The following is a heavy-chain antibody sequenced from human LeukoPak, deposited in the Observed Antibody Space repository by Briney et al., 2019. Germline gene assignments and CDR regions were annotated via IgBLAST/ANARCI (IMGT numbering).Heavy chain of an antibody. CDR1: GFTFSSYA. D-gene: IGHD5-24*01. J-gene: IGHJ6*02. CDR3: ARGGDGYNLRKPDYYYYGMDV. Sequence: GGSLRLSCAASGFTFSSYAMHWVRQAPGKGLEWVAVISYDGSNTYYADSVKGRFTISRDNSKNTLYLQMNSLRAEDTAVYYCARGGDGYNLRKPDYYYYGMDVWGQGTTVTVSS. CDR2: ISYDGSNT. V-gene: IGHV3-30*04.